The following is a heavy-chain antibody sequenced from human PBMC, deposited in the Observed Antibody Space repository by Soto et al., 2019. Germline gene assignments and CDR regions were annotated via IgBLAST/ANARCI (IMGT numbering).Heavy chain of an antibody. Sequence: QVQLVQSGAEVKKPGSSVKVSCKASGGTFSSYAISWVRQAPGQGLEWMGGIIPIFGTANYAQKFQGRVTITADEPTSTAYMDMSTLSSKDTPVYYCASPDRKQLQNWYFDLWGRGTLVTVSS. V-gene: IGHV1-69*12. CDR3: ASPDRKQLQNWYFDL. CDR1: GGTFSSYA. D-gene: IGHD6-13*01. CDR2: IIPIFGTA. J-gene: IGHJ2*01.